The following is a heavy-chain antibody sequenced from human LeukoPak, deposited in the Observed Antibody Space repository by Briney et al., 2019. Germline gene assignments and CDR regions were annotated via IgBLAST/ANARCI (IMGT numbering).Heavy chain of an antibody. D-gene: IGHD6-19*01. V-gene: IGHV4-34*01. Sequence: SETLSLTCAVYGGSFSGYYWSWIRQPPGKGLEWIGEINHSGSTNYNPSLKSRVTISVDTSKNQFSLKLSSVTPEDTAVYYCARGWLGSGFDTWGQGTLVTVSS. J-gene: IGHJ5*02. CDR3: ARGWLGSGFDT. CDR2: INHSGST. CDR1: GGSFSGYY.